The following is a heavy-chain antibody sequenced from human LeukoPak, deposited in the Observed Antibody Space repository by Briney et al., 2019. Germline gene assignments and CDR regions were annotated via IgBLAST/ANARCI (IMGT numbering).Heavy chain of an antibody. CDR2: ISASGGTT. D-gene: IGHD2-2*01. V-gene: IGHV3-23*01. CDR3: AKQPREYCSSTSCPNGFDS. J-gene: IGHJ5*01. Sequence: PGGSLRLSCAASGFTFNNYAMSWFRQAPGKGLEWVSAISASGGTTYYADSVKGRFTISRDNSENTLFLQMNGLRAEDTAVYYCAKQPREYCSSTSCPNGFDSWGQGTLVTVSS. CDR1: GFTFNNYA.